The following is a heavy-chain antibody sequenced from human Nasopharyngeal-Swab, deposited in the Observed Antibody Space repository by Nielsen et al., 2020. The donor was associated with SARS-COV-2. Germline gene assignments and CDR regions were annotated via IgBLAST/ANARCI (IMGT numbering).Heavy chain of an antibody. D-gene: IGHD3-3*01. J-gene: IGHJ5*02. CDR2: INPSGGST. Sequence: ASVKVSCKASGYTFTSYYMHWVRQAPGQGLEWMGIINPSGGSTSYAQKFQGRVTMTRDTSTSTVYMELSRLRSEDTAVYYCATAPNGYYDFWSGPYESWFDPWGQGTLVTVSS. V-gene: IGHV1-46*01. CDR1: GYTFTSYY. CDR3: ATAPNGYYDFWSGPYESWFDP.